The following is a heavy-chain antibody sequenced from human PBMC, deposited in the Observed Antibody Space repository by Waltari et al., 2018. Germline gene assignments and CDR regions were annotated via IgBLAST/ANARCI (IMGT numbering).Heavy chain of an antibody. CDR3: GRIAFGDDGGYFQH. V-gene: IGHV4-39*01. CDR2: MQYRGST. Sequence: QLQLQESGTGLVQPSETLSLTCTVCGGSISPNSNWGWIRQPPGKGLEWMGNMQYRGSTFYNPSLKSRVTISLDTSKNQFSLRLSSVGAADTAVYFCGRIAFGDDGGYFQHWGQGTLVTVSS. CDR1: GGSISPNSN. D-gene: IGHD4-17*01. J-gene: IGHJ1*01.